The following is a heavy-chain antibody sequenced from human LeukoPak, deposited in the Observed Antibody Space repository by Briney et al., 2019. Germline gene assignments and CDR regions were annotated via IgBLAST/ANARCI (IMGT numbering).Heavy chain of an antibody. CDR2: ISSNGVAT. J-gene: IGHJ4*02. CDR3: ARYCSGSICYSGVDY. Sequence: GGSLRLSCAASGFTFSSYMMTWVRQAPGKGLEWVSTISSNGVATYYADSVKGRFTISRDNSKDTLYLQMSSLRAEDTAVYYCARYCSGSICYSGVDYWGQGALVPVSS. CDR1: GFTFSSYM. D-gene: IGHD2-15*01. V-gene: IGHV3-23*01.